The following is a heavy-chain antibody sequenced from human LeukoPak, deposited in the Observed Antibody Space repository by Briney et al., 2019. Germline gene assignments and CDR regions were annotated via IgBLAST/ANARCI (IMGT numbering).Heavy chain of an antibody. D-gene: IGHD3-9*01. CDR1: GGSFSGYY. Sequence: PSETLSLTCAAYGGSFSGYYWSWIRQPPGKGLEWIGEINHSGSTNYNPSLKSRVTISVDTSKNQFSLKLSSVTAADTAVYYCARPPPKRLTHADAFDIWGQGTMVTVSS. CDR2: INHSGST. V-gene: IGHV4-34*01. CDR3: ARPPPKRLTHADAFDI. J-gene: IGHJ3*02.